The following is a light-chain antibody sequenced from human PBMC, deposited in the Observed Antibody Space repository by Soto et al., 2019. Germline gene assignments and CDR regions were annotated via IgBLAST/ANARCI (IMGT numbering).Light chain of an antibody. J-gene: IGKJ5*01. Sequence: EVALTQSPGTLSLCPGARATLSCRASQNIANDYLTWYQQKPGQAPRVLIYDASTRATGIPDRFSGSGSGTDFTLTISSLQAEDVAVYYCQQYNNWPTFGQGTRLEIK. CDR1: QNIANDY. V-gene: IGKV3D-15*01. CDR3: QQYNNWPT. CDR2: DAS.